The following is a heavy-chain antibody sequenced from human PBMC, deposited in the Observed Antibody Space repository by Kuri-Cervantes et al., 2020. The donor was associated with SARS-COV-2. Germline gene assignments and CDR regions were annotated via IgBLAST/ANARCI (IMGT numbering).Heavy chain of an antibody. V-gene: IGHV3-11*04. CDR1: GFTFSDYY. Sequence: GGSLRLSCAASGFTFSDYYMSWIRQAPGKGLEWVSYISSSGSTIYYADSVKGRFTISRDNAKNSLYLQMNSLRAEDTAVYYCARDFDYYDSSGYLRGRYYYYYMDVWGKGTTVTVSS. D-gene: IGHD3-22*01. CDR3: ARDFDYYDSSGYLRGRYYYYYMDV. J-gene: IGHJ6*03. CDR2: ISSSGSTI.